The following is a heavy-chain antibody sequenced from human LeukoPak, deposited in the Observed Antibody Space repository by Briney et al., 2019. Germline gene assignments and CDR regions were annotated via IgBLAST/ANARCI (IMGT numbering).Heavy chain of an antibody. V-gene: IGHV4-34*01. J-gene: IGHJ4*02. CDR3: ASSLWRPGWQLDVYYFDY. Sequence: SETLSLTCAVYGVSFSGYYWSWIRQPPGKGLEWIGEINHSGSTNYNPSLKSRVTISVDTSKNQFSLKLSSVTAADTAVYYCASSLWRPGWQLDVYYFDYWGQGTLVTVSS. D-gene: IGHD2-15*01. CDR2: INHSGST. CDR1: GVSFSGYY.